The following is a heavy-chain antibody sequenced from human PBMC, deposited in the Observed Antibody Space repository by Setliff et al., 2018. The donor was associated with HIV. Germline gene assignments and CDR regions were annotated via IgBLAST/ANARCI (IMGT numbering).Heavy chain of an antibody. J-gene: IGHJ4*02. Sequence: PSETLSLTCTVSGGSISSYTWGWIRQPAGKGLEWIGRVSSRGDTNYNPSLKSRVTMSVDTSKNQFSLKLTSVTASDTAVTYCARAGAGNTGPFDLWGQGSPVTVSS. CDR3: ARAGAGNTGPFDL. CDR1: GGSISSYT. CDR2: VSSRGDT. D-gene: IGHD3-10*01. V-gene: IGHV4-4*07.